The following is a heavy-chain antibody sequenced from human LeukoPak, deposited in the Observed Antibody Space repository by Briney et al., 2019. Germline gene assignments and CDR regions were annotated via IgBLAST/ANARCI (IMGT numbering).Heavy chain of an antibody. J-gene: IGHJ3*02. V-gene: IGHV4-4*07. D-gene: IGHD1-26*01. CDR3: ARHPSKSSGSYYGAFDI. CDR1: GGSISSYY. CDR2: IYTSGST. Sequence: SETLSLTGTVSGGSISSYYWSWIRQPAGKGLEWIGRIYTSGSTNYNPSLKSRVTMSVDTSKNQFSLKLSSVTAADTAVYYCARHPSKSSGSYYGAFDIWGQGTMVTVSS.